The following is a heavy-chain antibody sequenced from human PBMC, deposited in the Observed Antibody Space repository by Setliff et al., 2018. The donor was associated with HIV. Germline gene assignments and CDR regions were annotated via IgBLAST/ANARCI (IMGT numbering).Heavy chain of an antibody. CDR1: GGSISSAYY. Sequence: KSSETLSLTCIVSGGSISSAYYWGWIRHPPGKGLEWIGEVTHSGRTNYNPSLESRVTTSVDTSKKQFSLKLTSVTAADTAVYYCVRHGGVRIQRRTGIDYWGQGTLVTVSS. D-gene: IGHD5-18*01. CDR3: VRHGGVRIQRRTGIDY. J-gene: IGHJ4*02. CDR2: VTHSGRT. V-gene: IGHV4-38-2*02.